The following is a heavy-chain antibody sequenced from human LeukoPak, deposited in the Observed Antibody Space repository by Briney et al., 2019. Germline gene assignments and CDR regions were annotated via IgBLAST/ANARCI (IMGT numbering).Heavy chain of an antibody. CDR2: TYYRSKWYN. D-gene: IGHD2-21*02. V-gene: IGHV6-1*01. J-gene: IGHJ3*02. Sequence: SQTLSLTCAISGDIVSSNSAAWNWIRQSPSRGLEWLGRTYYRSKWYNDYAVSVKSRITINPDTSKNQFSLQLNSVTPEDTAVYYCARDTPCGGDCYAPSGAFDIWGQGTMVTVSS. CDR3: ARDTPCGGDCYAPSGAFDI. CDR1: GDIVSSNSAA.